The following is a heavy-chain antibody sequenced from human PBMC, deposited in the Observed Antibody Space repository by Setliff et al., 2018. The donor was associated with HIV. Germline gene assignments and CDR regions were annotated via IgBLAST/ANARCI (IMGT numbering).Heavy chain of an antibody. CDR3: AREGIAAAGSYSYGFGQIDY. CDR2: ISGSAGTT. Sequence: GGSLRLSCAASGFAFSFYAMSWVRQAPGKGLEWVSGISGSAGTTYYADSVKGRFTISRDNAKNSLYLQMNSLRAEDTAVYYCAREGIAAAGSYSYGFGQIDYWGQGTLVTVSS. J-gene: IGHJ4*02. D-gene: IGHD6-13*01. V-gene: IGHV3-23*01. CDR1: GFAFSFYA.